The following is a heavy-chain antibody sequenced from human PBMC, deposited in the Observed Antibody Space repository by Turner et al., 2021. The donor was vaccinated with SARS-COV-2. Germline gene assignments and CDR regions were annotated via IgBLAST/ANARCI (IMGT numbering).Heavy chain of an antibody. Sequence: EVQLVESGGGLVQPGGSLRLSCAASGFTFSSYWMHWVRQAPGKGLVWVSRSNSDGSSTSYADSVKGRFTISRDNAKNTLYLQMNSLRAEDTAVYYCARVGIAAAGPTFYYYYYGVDVWGQGTTVTVSS. CDR3: ARVGIAAAGPTFYYYYYGVDV. D-gene: IGHD6-13*01. CDR1: GFTFSSYW. V-gene: IGHV3-74*01. CDR2: SNSDGSST. J-gene: IGHJ6*02.